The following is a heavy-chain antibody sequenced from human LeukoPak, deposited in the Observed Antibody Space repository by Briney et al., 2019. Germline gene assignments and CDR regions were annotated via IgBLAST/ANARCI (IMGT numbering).Heavy chain of an antibody. D-gene: IGHD1-14*01. CDR3: ARDRTWHLDY. Sequence: GGSLRLSCAASGFSFGDHGMNWLRQAPGKGLEWVSYISSDGRAMYYADSVKGRFTVSRDKAKNSLYLQMNSLRDEDTAVYYCARDRTWHLDYWGQGALVTVSS. CDR2: ISSDGRAM. CDR1: GFSFGDHG. V-gene: IGHV3-48*02. J-gene: IGHJ4*02.